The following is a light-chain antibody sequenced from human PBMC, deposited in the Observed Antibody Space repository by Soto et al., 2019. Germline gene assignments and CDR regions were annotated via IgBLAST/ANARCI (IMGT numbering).Light chain of an antibody. CDR2: EVS. Sequence: QSALTQPASVSGSPGQSITISCTGTSSDVGAYNYVSWYRQHPGKAPKLMIYEVSHRPSGVSNRFSASKSGNTASLTISGLQAEDEADYYCTSYRSSSALFVFGTGTKVTVL. CDR1: SSDVGAYNY. J-gene: IGLJ1*01. CDR3: TSYRSSSALFV. V-gene: IGLV2-14*01.